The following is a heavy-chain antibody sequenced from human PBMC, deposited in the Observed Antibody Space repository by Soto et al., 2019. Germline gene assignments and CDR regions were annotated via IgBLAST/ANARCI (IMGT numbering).Heavy chain of an antibody. CDR2: VIALFDRS. V-gene: IGHV1-69*06. CDR1: GGTFNNFA. Sequence: SVKVSCKASGGTFNNFALNWVRQAPGQGLAWVGEVIALFDRSNYAEKFQGRVAITADKSTHTAYLEMRSLRFDDTAVYFCTTGFTGYGGDAFDVWGQGTVVTVSS. J-gene: IGHJ3*01. D-gene: IGHD5-12*01. CDR3: TTGFTGYGGDAFDV.